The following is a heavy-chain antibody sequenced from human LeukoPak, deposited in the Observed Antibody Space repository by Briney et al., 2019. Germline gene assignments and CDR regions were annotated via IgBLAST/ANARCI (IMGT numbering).Heavy chain of an antibody. D-gene: IGHD2-8*02. Sequence: GGSLRLSCAASGFTFSSYSMNWVRQAPGKGLEWVSSISSSSSYIYYADSVKGRFTISRDNAKNSLYLQMNSLRAEDTAVYYCARGLTGSRWFDPWGQGTLVTVSS. V-gene: IGHV3-21*01. CDR2: ISSSSSYI. CDR1: GFTFSSYS. CDR3: ARGLTGSRWFDP. J-gene: IGHJ5*02.